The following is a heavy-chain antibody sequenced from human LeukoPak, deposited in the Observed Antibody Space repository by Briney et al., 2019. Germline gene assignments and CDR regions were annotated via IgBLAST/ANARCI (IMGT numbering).Heavy chain of an antibody. CDR1: GFTFSSYG. CDR3: ARDDYGDSAYNWFDP. D-gene: IGHD4-17*01. CDR2: IRYDGSNK. Sequence: GGSLRLSCAASGFTFSSYGMHWVRQAPGKGLEWVAFIRYDGSNKYYADSVKGRFTISRDNSKNTLYLQMNSLRAEDTAVYYCARDDYGDSAYNWFDPWGQGTLVTVSS. J-gene: IGHJ5*02. V-gene: IGHV3-30*02.